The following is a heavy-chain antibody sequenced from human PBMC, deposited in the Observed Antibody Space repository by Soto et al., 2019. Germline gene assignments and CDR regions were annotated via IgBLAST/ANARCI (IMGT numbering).Heavy chain of an antibody. CDR3: AHSKYSRSSFDY. J-gene: IGHJ4*02. CDR1: GFSLSTSGVG. V-gene: IGHV2-5*02. Sequence: SGPTLVNPTQTLTLTCTFSGFSLSTSGVGVGWIRQPPGKALEWLAIIYWDDDKRYSPSLKSRLTITKDTSKNQVVLTVTNMDPVDTATYYCAHSKYSRSSFDYWGQGTLVTVSS. CDR2: IYWDDDK. D-gene: IGHD6-6*01.